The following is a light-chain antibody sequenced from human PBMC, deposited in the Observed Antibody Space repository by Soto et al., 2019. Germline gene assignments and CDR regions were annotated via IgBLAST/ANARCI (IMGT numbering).Light chain of an antibody. Sequence: EIVLTQSPGTLSLSPGERATLSCRASQSVSTSYLAWYQQKPGQAPRLLIYGASSRATGIPDRFSGSGSGAEFTLNISRLEPEDFAVYYCQQYGSVPLTFGGGTKVEIK. V-gene: IGKV3-20*01. J-gene: IGKJ4*01. CDR3: QQYGSVPLT. CDR1: QSVSTSY. CDR2: GAS.